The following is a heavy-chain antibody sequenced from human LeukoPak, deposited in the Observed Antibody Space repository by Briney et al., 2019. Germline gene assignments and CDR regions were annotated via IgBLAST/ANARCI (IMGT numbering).Heavy chain of an antibody. CDR1: GDSFSSHY. J-gene: IGHJ4*02. D-gene: IGHD6-13*01. Sequence: SETLSLTCSVSGDSFSSHYWSWIRQSPGSGVEWIGYVSYKGATNYSPSLKSRVTISRDTSKNHFSLRLTSVTAADTAVYYCVREIEAAGFDSWGQGTLVTVS. V-gene: IGHV4-59*11. CDR3: VREIEAAGFDS. CDR2: VSYKGAT.